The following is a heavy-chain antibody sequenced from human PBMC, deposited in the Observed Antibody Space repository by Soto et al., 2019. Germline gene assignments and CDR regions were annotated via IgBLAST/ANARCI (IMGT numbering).Heavy chain of an antibody. CDR1: GYSFTSYW. CDR2: IDPSDSYT. D-gene: IGHD2-2*01. J-gene: IGHJ6*02. CDR3: ARQVRYCSSTSCSYGMDV. Sequence: GESLKISCKGSGYSFTSYWISWVRQMPGKDLEWMGRIDPSDSYTNYSPSFQGHVTISADKSISTAYLQWSSLKASDTAMYYCARQVRYCSSTSCSYGMDVWGQGTTVTVSS. V-gene: IGHV5-10-1*01.